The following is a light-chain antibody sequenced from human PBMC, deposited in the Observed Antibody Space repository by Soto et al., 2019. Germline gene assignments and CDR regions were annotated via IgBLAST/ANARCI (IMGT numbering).Light chain of an antibody. CDR2: DTS. CDR1: QSIAGY. CDR3: QQYGSSPIT. Sequence: EIVLTQSPATLSLSPGERATLSCRASQSIAGYLAWYQKKPGQAPRLLIYDTSNRVTGVPARFSGSGSGTDFTLSISSLEPEDFAVYYCQQYGSSPITFGQGTRLEIK. J-gene: IGKJ5*01. V-gene: IGKV3-11*01.